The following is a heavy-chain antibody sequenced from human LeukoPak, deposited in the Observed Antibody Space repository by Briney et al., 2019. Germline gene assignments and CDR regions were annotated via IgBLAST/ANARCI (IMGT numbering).Heavy chain of an antibody. CDR3: AKDTLMTTVTTGLGY. J-gene: IGHJ4*02. V-gene: IGHV3-23*01. D-gene: IGHD4-17*01. Sequence: GGSLRPSCAASGFTFSSYAMSWVRQAPGKGLEWVSAISGSGGSTYYADSVKGRFTISRDNSKNTLYLQMNSLRAEDTAVYYCAKDTLMTTVTTGLGYWGQGTLVTVSS. CDR1: GFTFSSYA. CDR2: ISGSGGST.